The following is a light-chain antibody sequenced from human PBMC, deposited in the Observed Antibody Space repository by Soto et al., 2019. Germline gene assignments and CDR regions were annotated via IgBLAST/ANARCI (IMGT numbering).Light chain of an antibody. CDR2: GVF. J-gene: IGKJ1*01. CDR1: QSVSSRY. CDR3: QRYGTSRA. V-gene: IGKV3-20*01. Sequence: EIVLTQSPGTLSSSKGVKATLSCTASQSVSSRYLAWYQQRPGLAPRPLIYGVFSRATGTPDRFSGSGSGTESTLTINRREPEDFAVDYCQRYGTSRAFGEGNKVEPK.